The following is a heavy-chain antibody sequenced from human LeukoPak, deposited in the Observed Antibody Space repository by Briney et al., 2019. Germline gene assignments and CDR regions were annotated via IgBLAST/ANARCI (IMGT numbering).Heavy chain of an antibody. Sequence: GASVKVSCKASGYTSTAYYMHWVRQAPGQGLEWMGWINPSNGDTKYAQNFQGRVTMTRDTSLSTAYMELSRLRSDDTAVYYCAIDSKNYYMDVWGKGTTVTISS. CDR3: AIDSKNYYMDV. V-gene: IGHV1-2*02. CDR1: GYTSTAYY. CDR2: INPSNGDT. J-gene: IGHJ6*03. D-gene: IGHD3-9*01.